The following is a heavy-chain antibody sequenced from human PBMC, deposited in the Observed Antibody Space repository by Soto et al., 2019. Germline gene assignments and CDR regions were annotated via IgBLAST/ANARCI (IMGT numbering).Heavy chain of an antibody. Sequence: PSETLSLTWTVSVGSISSCVYYGIWIRQHPGKGLEWIGYIYYSGSTYYNPSLKSRVTISVDTSKNQFSLKLSSVTAADTAVYYCARDLIDTKDYYYYGMDVWGQGTTVTAP. V-gene: IGHV4-31*02. CDR2: IYYSGST. D-gene: IGHD2-21*01. J-gene: IGHJ6*02. CDR3: ARDLIDTKDYYYYGMDV. CDR1: VGSISSCVYY.